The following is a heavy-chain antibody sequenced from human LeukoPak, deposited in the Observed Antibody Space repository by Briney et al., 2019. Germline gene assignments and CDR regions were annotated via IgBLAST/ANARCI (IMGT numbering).Heavy chain of an antibody. D-gene: IGHD2-15*01. Sequence: GESLKISCKGSGYSFTSYWIGWVRQMPGKGLEWMGIIYPGDSDTRYSPSFQGQVTISADKSISTAYLQWSSLKASDTAMYYCARHEDCSGGSCYSIDYWGQGTLVTVSS. CDR3: ARHEDCSGGSCYSIDY. CDR2: IYPGDSDT. V-gene: IGHV5-51*01. J-gene: IGHJ4*02. CDR1: GYSFTSYW.